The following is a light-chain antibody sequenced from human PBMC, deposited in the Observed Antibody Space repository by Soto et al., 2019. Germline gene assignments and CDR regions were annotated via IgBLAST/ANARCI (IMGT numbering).Light chain of an antibody. V-gene: IGKV3-15*01. Sequence: IVMMQSPATLSVSPGERATLSCRASQSVSSDLAWYQQKPGQAPRLLIYGASTRATGIPARFSGSGSGTAFTLTINSLQSEDFAVYYCQQYTNWPPITFGQGTRPEIK. CDR3: QQYTNWPPIT. J-gene: IGKJ5*01. CDR2: GAS. CDR1: QSVSSD.